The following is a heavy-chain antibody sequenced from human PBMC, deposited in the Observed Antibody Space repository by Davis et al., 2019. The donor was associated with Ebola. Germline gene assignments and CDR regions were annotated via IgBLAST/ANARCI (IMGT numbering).Heavy chain of an antibody. V-gene: IGHV3-7*03. CDR1: GFTFSNYW. D-gene: IGHD6-6*01. Sequence: GGSLRLSCVASGFTFSNYWMSWVRQAPGKGLEWVANIRPDGSEEQYVDSLKGRITISRDNAKNSLYLQVNSLRDEDTAVYYCARLSFIAALHPWGQGTLVTVSS. CDR3: ARLSFIAALHP. CDR2: IRPDGSEE. J-gene: IGHJ5*02.